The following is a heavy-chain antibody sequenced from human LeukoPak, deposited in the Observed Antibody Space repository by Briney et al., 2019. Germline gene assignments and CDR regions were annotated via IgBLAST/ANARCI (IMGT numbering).Heavy chain of an antibody. Sequence: PSETLSLTCAVYGGSFSGYYWSWIRQPPGKGLEWIGEINHSGSTNYNPSLKSRVTISVDTSKSQFSLKLSSVTAADTAVYYCARDLGYVLIWGQGTMVTVSS. CDR3: ARDLGYVLI. V-gene: IGHV4-34*01. CDR2: INHSGST. D-gene: IGHD3-16*01. CDR1: GGSFSGYY. J-gene: IGHJ3*02.